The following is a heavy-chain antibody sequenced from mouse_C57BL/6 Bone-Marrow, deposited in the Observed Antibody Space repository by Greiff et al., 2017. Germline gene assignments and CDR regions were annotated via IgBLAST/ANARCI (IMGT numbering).Heavy chain of an antibody. V-gene: IGHV14-4*01. J-gene: IGHJ1*03. D-gene: IGHD1-1*01. Sequence: VQLQQSGAELVRPGASVKLSCTASGFNIKDDYMPWVKQRPEQGLEWIGWIDPENGATEYASKFQGKATITADTSSNTAYLQLSSLTSEDTAVYYCTTVHYYGSSHWYFDVWGTGTTVTVSS. CDR3: TTVHYYGSSHWYFDV. CDR2: IDPENGAT. CDR1: GFNIKDDY.